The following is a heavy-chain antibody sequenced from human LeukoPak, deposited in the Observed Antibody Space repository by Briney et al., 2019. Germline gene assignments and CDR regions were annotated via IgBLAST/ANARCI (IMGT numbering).Heavy chain of an antibody. CDR3: ARTPAYYDFWSGYYSG. Sequence: SETLSLTCTVSGGSVSSGSYYWSWIRQPPGKGLEWIGYIYYSGSTNYNPSLKSRVTISVDTSKNQFSLKLSSVTAADTAVYYCARTPAYYDFWSGYYSGWGQGTLVTVSS. CDR1: GGSVSSGSYY. V-gene: IGHV4-61*01. D-gene: IGHD3-3*01. J-gene: IGHJ4*02. CDR2: IYYSGST.